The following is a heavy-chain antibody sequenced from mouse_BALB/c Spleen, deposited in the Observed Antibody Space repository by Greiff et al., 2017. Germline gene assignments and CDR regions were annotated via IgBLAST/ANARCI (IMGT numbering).Heavy chain of an antibody. CDR3: ARMITFAMDY. Sequence: VQLQHSGAELVKPGASVKLSCTASGFNIKDTYMHWVKQRPEQGLEWIGRIDPANGNTKYDPKFQGKATITADTSSNTAYLQLSSLTSEDTAVYYCARMITFAMDYWGQGTSVTVSS. J-gene: IGHJ4*01. CDR1: GFNIKDTY. D-gene: IGHD2-4*01. V-gene: IGHV14-3*02. CDR2: IDPANGNT.